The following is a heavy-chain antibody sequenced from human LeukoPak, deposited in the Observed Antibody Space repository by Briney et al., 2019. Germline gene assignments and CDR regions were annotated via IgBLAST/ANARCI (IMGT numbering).Heavy chain of an antibody. CDR2: IKSKTGAGTT. CDR1: GFTFSNAW. J-gene: IGHJ6*02. D-gene: IGHD6-19*01. Sequence: PGGSLRLSCAASGFTFSNAWMSWVRQAPGKGLEWVGRIKSKTGAGTTDYAAPVKGRFTISRDDSKNTLYLQMNSLKTEDTAVYYCTTSSGWYAHYYYGMDVWGQGTTVTVSS. V-gene: IGHV3-15*01. CDR3: TTSSGWYAHYYYGMDV.